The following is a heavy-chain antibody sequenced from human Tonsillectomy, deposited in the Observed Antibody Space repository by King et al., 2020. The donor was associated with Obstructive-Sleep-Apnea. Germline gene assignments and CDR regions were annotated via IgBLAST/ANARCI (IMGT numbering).Heavy chain of an antibody. CDR2: ISGSGEST. V-gene: IGHV3-23*04. J-gene: IGHJ4*02. CDR3: EKVQFYYESSGYRVFDY. D-gene: IGHD3-22*01. Sequence: VQLVESGGGLVQPGGSLRLSCAASGFTFNNYAMSWVRQAPGKGLEWVSVISGSGESTHYADSVKGRFTISRDNSKNTLYLQMNSLRAEDTAVYYCEKVQFYYESSGYRVFDYWGQGTLVTVSS. CDR1: GFTFNNYA.